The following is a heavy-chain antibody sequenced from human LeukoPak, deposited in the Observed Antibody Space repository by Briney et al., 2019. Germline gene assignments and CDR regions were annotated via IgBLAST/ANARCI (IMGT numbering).Heavy chain of an antibody. CDR1: GFTFSSYG. V-gene: IGHV1-46*01. Sequence: GGSLRLSCAASGFTFSSYGMHWVRQAPGQGLEWMGIINPSGGSTSYAQKFQGRVTMTRDTSTSTVYMELSSLRSEDTAVYYCARDRHPRGSAAIRYSGNWFDPWGQGTLVTVSS. CDR3: ARDRHPRGSAAIRYSGNWFDP. D-gene: IGHD2-2*01. J-gene: IGHJ5*02. CDR2: INPSGGST.